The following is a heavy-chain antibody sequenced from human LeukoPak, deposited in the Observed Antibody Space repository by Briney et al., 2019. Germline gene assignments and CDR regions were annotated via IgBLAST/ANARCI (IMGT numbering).Heavy chain of an antibody. CDR1: GFTFSSCG. J-gene: IGHJ4*02. CDR2: ISGSGGST. V-gene: IGHV3-23*01. D-gene: IGHD3-9*01. CDR3: AKDPDYDILTESFDY. Sequence: GGSLRLSCAASGFTFSSCGMSWVRQAPGKGLEWVSAISGSGGSTYYADSVKGRFTISRDNSKNTLYLQMNSLRAEDTAVYYCAKDPDYDILTESFDYWGQGTLVTVSS.